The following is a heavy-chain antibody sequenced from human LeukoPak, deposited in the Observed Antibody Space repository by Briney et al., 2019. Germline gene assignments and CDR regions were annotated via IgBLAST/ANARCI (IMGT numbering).Heavy chain of an antibody. J-gene: IGHJ6*04. CDR2: ISSSGSTI. Sequence: GGSLRLSCAASGFTFSSYSMNWVRQAPGKGPEWVSYISSSGSTIYYADSVKGRFTISRDNAKNSLYLQMNSLRAEDTAVYYCAELGITMIGGVWGKGTTVTISS. CDR3: AELGITMIGGV. D-gene: IGHD3-10*02. CDR1: GFTFSSYS. V-gene: IGHV3-48*04.